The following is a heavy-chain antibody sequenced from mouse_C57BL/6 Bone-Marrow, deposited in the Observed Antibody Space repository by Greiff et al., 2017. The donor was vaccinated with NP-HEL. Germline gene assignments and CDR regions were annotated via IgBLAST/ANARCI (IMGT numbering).Heavy chain of an antibody. CDR3: ARSGGLPRAMDY. J-gene: IGHJ4*01. V-gene: IGHV7-3*01. CDR2: IRNKANGYTT. D-gene: IGHD2-2*01. CDR1: GFTFTDYY. Sequence: DVQLVESGGGLVQPGGSLSLSCAASGFTFTDYYMSWVRQPPGKALEWLGFIRNKANGYTTEYSASVKGRFTISRDNSQSILYLQMNALRAEDSATYYCARSGGLPRAMDYWGQGTSVTVSS.